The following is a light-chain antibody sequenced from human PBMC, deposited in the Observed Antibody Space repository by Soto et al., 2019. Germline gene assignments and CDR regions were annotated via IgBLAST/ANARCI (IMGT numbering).Light chain of an antibody. CDR2: EGS. J-gene: IGLJ2*01. CDR3: CSYAGSSTHVV. CDR1: SSDVGSYNL. V-gene: IGLV2-23*01. Sequence: QSALTQPDSVSGSPGQSITISCTGTSSDVGSYNLFSWYQQHPGKDPKLMIYEGSKRPTGVSNRFSGSKSDNTASMTISGRKAEDEADYSCCSYAGSSTHVVFGGGTQLTVL.